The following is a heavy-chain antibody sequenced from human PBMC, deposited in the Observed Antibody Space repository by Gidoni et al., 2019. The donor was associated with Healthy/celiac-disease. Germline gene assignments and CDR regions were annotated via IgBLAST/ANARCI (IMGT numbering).Heavy chain of an antibody. CDR1: GFTFSSYS. V-gene: IGHV3-48*01. D-gene: IGHD3-3*01. CDR2: ISSSSSTI. Sequence: CPASGFTFSSYSMNWVRQAPGKGLEWVSYISSSSSTIYYADSVKGRFTISRDNAKNSLYLQMNSLRAEDTAVYYCARDVSGYDFDPWGQVTLVTVSS. CDR3: ARDVSGYDFDP. J-gene: IGHJ5*02.